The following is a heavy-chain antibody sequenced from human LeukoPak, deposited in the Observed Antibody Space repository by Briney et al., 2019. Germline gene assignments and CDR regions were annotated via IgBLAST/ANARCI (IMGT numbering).Heavy chain of an antibody. CDR3: AREGPRVSAFDI. CDR2: INPNSGGT. V-gene: IGHV1-2*02. CDR1: RYTFTGYY. Sequence: ASVKVSCKASRYTFTGYYMHWVRQAPGQGLEWMGWINPNSGGTNYAQKFQGRVTMTRDTSISTAYMELRSLRSDDTAVYYCAREGPRVSAFDIWGQGTMVTVSS. J-gene: IGHJ3*02.